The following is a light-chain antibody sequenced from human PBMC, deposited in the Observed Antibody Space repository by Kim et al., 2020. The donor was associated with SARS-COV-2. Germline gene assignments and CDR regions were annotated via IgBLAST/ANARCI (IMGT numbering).Light chain of an antibody. CDR1: SIGSKS. CDR2: YDS. CDR3: QVWDSSSEHRVV. V-gene: IGLV3-21*04. J-gene: IGLJ2*01. Sequence: SYELTQAPSVSVAPGKTARITCGGNSIGSKSVHWYQQRPGQAPVLVISYDSDRPSGIPERLSGSNSGNTATLTISRVEAGDEADYYCQVWDSSSEHRVVFGGGTQLTVL.